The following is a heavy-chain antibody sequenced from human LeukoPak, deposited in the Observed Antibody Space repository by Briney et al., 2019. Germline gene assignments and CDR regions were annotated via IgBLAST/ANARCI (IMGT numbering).Heavy chain of an antibody. D-gene: IGHD6-19*01. Sequence: SETLSLTCTVSGGSISSGGYYWSWIRQHPGKGLEWIGYIYYSGSTHYNPSLKSRVTISVDTSKNQFSLKLSSVTAADTAVYYCARSTGYSSGWHRADYWGQGTLVTVSS. CDR3: ARSTGYSSGWHRADY. V-gene: IGHV4-31*03. J-gene: IGHJ4*02. CDR2: IYYSGST. CDR1: GGSISSGGYY.